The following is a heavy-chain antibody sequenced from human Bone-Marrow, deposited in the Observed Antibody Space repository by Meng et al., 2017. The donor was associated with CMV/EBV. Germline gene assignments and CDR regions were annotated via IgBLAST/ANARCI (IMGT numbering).Heavy chain of an antibody. V-gene: IGHV1-46*01. CDR2: INPSGGST. J-gene: IGHJ6*02. CDR3: ARDLWGADGSGHNYYYYGMDV. D-gene: IGHD3-10*01. CDR1: GYTFTSYY. Sequence: ASVKVSCKASGYTFTSYYMHWVRQAPGQGLEWMGIINPSGGSTSYAQKFQGRVTMTRDTSTSTVYMELSSLRSEDTAVYYCARDLWGADGSGHNYYYYGMDVWGQGTTVTFSS.